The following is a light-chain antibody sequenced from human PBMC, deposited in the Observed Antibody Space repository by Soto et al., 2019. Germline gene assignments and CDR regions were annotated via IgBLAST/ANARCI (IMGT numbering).Light chain of an antibody. V-gene: IGKV3-20*01. J-gene: IGKJ1*01. Sequence: EIVLTQSPGTLSLSRGERATLSCRASQSVSSSYLAWYQQKPGQAPRLLIYGASSRATGIPDRFSGSGSGTGFTLTISRLEPEDFAVYYCQQYGSSPPTFGQGTKVDIK. CDR2: GAS. CDR3: QQYGSSPPT. CDR1: QSVSSSY.